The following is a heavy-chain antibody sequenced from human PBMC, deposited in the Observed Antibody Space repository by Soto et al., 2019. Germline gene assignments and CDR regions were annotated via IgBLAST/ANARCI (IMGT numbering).Heavy chain of an antibody. J-gene: IGHJ6*02. CDR2: IYYSGST. V-gene: IGHV4-39*01. D-gene: IGHD3-10*01. CDR3: ARQYYYGSGSPPNYYGMDV. Sequence: SATLSLTCTVSGGSISSSSYYWGWIRQPPGKGLEWIGSIYYSGSTYYNPSLKSRVTISVDTSKNQFSLKLSSVTAADTAVYYCARQYYYGSGSPPNYYGMDVWGQGTTVTVSS. CDR1: GGSISSSSYY.